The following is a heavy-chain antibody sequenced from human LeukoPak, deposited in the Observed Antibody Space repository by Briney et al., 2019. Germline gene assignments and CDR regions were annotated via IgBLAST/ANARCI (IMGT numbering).Heavy chain of an antibody. D-gene: IGHD6-6*01. CDR3: ARLATLSTVAARGRTWFDA. CDR1: GGSFSGYY. V-gene: IGHV4-34*01. J-gene: IGHJ5*02. CDR2: INHSGST. Sequence: SETLSLTCAVYGGSFSGYYWSWIRQPPGKGLEWIGEINHSGSTNYNPSLKSRVTISVDASKNQFSLKLSSVTAEDTALYYCARLATLSTVAARGRTWFDAWGQGTLVTVSS.